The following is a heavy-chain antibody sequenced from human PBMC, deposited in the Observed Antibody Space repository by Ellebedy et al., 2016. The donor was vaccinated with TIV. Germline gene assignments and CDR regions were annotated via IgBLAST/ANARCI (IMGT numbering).Heavy chain of an antibody. J-gene: IGHJ4*02. CDR3: ARGVEGAITDY. D-gene: IGHD1-26*01. Sequence: GESLKISCAASGFTLSDHYMDWVRQAPGKGLEWVGRTRNKARSYPTVYDASVKGRFTIPRDDSKNSLYLQMNSLKPEDTAVYYCARGVEGAITDYWGQGTLATVSS. CDR2: TRNKARSYPT. CDR1: GFTLSDHY. V-gene: IGHV3-72*01.